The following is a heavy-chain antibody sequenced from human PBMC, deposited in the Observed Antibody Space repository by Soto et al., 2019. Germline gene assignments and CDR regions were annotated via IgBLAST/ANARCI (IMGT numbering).Heavy chain of an antibody. Sequence: ASVKVSCKASGYTFTGYYMHWVRQAPGQGLEWMGWINPNSGGTDYAQKFQGRVTMTRDTSISTAYMELSRLRSDDTAVYYCARDIAARLDWFDPWGQGTLVTISS. J-gene: IGHJ5*02. CDR3: ARDIAARLDWFDP. CDR2: INPNSGGT. CDR1: GYTFTGYY. V-gene: IGHV1-2*02. D-gene: IGHD6-6*01.